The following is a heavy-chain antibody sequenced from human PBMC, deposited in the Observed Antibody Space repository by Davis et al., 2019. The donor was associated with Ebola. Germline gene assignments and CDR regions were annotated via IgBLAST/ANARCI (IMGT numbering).Heavy chain of an antibody. J-gene: IGHJ6*02. D-gene: IGHD1-1*01. Sequence: MPSETLSLTCAVYGGSFSGYYWSWIRQPPGKGLEWIGEINDSGSTNYNPSLKSRVTISVDTSKNQFSLKLSSVTAADTAVYYCAGQLESQVGGMDVWGQGTTVTVSS. CDR3: AGQLESQVGGMDV. CDR2: INDSGST. CDR1: GGSFSGYY. V-gene: IGHV4-34*01.